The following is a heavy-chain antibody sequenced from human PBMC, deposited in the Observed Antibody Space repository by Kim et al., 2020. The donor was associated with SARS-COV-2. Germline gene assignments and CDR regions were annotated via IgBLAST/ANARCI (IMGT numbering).Heavy chain of an antibody. CDR1: GYTLTELS. CDR3: ATGPPYCSSTSCGWFDP. CDR2: FDPEDGET. Sequence: ASVKVSCKVSGYTLTELSMHWVRQAPGKGLGWMGGFDPEDGETIYAQKFQGRVTMTEDTSTDTAYMELSSLRSEDTAVYYCATGPPYCSSTSCGWFDPWGQGTLVTVSS. J-gene: IGHJ5*02. V-gene: IGHV1-24*01. D-gene: IGHD2-2*01.